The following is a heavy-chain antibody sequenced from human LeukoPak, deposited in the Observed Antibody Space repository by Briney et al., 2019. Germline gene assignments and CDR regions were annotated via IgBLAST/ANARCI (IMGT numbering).Heavy chain of an antibody. D-gene: IGHD2-21*02. CDR2: TWYDESNK. J-gene: IGHJ3*02. V-gene: IGHV3-33*01. Sequence: PGRSLSLSCAASGFIFSNYGMHWVRQAPGKGLEWVALTWYDESNKYYADSVKGRFTISRDNSKNTLYLQMNSLRAEDTAVYYCARDLWCGADCYGTFDIWGQGTMVSVSS. CDR3: ARDLWCGADCYGTFDI. CDR1: GFIFSNYG.